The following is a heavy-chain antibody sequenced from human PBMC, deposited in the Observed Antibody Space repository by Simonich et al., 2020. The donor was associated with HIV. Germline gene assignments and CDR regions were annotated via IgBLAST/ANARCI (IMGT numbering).Heavy chain of an antibody. Sequence: QVQLVQSGAEVKKPGASVKVSCKVSGYTLTELCMHWVRQAPGKGLEWKGRISPNKGGTDYPQKFQGRVTMTRDTSISTAYLGLSRLRFDDTAVYYCATHGPGSSSSALDIWGQGTTVTVSS. D-gene: IGHD6-6*01. V-gene: IGHV1-2*06. CDR1: GYTLTELC. CDR2: ISPNKGGT. CDR3: ATHGPGSSSSALDI. J-gene: IGHJ3*02.